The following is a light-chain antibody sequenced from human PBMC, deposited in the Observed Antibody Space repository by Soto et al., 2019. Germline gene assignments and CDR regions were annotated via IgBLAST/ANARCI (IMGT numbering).Light chain of an antibody. J-gene: IGKJ3*01. CDR3: QQYNSYTFT. Sequence: DIPMTQSPSTLSASVGDRVTITCRASQSISSWLAWYQQKPGKAPKLLIYDASSLESGVPSRFSGSGSGTEFTLTISSLQPDDFATYYCQQYNSYTFTFGHGTKVDIK. CDR2: DAS. V-gene: IGKV1-5*01. CDR1: QSISSW.